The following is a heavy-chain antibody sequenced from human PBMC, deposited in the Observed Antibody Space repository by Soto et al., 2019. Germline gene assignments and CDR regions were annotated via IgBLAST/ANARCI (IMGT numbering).Heavy chain of an antibody. J-gene: IGHJ4*02. CDR1: GFTFSSYA. D-gene: IGHD1-26*01. CDR3: ARDRVRGGGSGIIDS. CDR2: ISGVSTYI. V-gene: IGHV3-21*01. Sequence: EVHLVESGGGLVKPGGSLRLSCTTSGFTFSSYAMYWVRQAPGKGLEWVSAISGVSTYINYADSVKGRFTISRDSAKKSVSLQMISLTVDDTAIYFCARDRVRGGGSGIIDSWGQGTLVTVSS.